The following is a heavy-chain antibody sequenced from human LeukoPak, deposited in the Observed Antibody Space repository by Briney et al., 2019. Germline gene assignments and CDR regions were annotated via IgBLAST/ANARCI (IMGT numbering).Heavy chain of an antibody. Sequence: PGGSLRLSCAASGFTFSSYSMNWVRQAPGKGLEWVSYISSSSSDIYYADSVKGRFTISRDNAKNSLYLQMNSLRAEDTAVYYCASNSMVRGKGTDYWGQGTLVTVSS. J-gene: IGHJ4*02. CDR1: GFTFSSYS. V-gene: IGHV3-21*05. D-gene: IGHD3-10*01. CDR2: ISSSSSDI. CDR3: ASNSMVRGKGTDY.